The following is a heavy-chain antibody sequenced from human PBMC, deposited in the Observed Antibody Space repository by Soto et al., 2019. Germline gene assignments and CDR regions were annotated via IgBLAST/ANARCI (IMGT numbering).Heavy chain of an antibody. D-gene: IGHD2-21*02. J-gene: IGHJ4*02. Sequence: GGSLRLSCAAPGFTFSIYAMMWVRQSPGKGQEWVAGMTGSGGDIRYADSVKGRFTISKDNSKNTLYLQMNSLRAEDTAMYYCAKDAVYGDGLWLAANWGQGTLVTVSS. CDR2: MTGSGGDI. CDR1: GFTFSIYA. V-gene: IGHV3-23*01. CDR3: AKDAVYGDGLWLAAN.